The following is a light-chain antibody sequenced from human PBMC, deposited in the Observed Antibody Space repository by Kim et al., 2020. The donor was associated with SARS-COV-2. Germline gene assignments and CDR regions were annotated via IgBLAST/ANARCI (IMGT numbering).Light chain of an antibody. CDR3: SSFTSSSTFV. Sequence: GQSITVSCTGTSSDVGEDDYVSWYQHHPGKVPKLMIYEVNKRPTGVSTRFSGSKSGNTASLTISGLQAEDETDYYCSSFTSSSTFVFGTGTKVTVL. J-gene: IGLJ1*01. V-gene: IGLV2-14*01. CDR2: EVN. CDR1: SSDVGEDDY.